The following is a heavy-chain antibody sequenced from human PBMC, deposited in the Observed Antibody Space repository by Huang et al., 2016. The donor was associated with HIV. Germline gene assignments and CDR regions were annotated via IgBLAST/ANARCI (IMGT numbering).Heavy chain of an antibody. V-gene: IGHV4-34*01. D-gene: IGHD3-16*01. J-gene: IGHJ5*02. CDR1: GGSFSRYY. Sequence: QVQLQQWGAGLLKPSETLSLTCAVYGGSFSRYYWNGRRQSPGKGLEWIGQINHVGNTNYNPSLESRVSMSVDTSKNQFSLKLNSVTGADTAMYYCAREVMISFGGPFDPWGQGTLVTVSS. CDR2: INHVGNT. CDR3: AREVMISFGGPFDP.